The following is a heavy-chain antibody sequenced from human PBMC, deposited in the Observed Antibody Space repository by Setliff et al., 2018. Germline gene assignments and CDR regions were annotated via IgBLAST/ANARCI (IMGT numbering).Heavy chain of an antibody. J-gene: IGHJ4*02. Sequence: SETLSLTCTVSGASISSSSYYWAWIRQTPGRGLELIGSIFYGGSTYYNPSLKSRVTISIDASKNQFSLKLDSVTAADTAVYYCARTDDYYNFYAYWGQGTLVTVSS. CDR2: IFYGGST. CDR1: GASISSSSYY. CDR3: ARTDDYYNFYAY. V-gene: IGHV4-39*07. D-gene: IGHD3-3*01.